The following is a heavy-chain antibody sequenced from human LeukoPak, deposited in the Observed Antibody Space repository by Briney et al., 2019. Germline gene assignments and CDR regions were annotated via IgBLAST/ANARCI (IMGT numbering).Heavy chain of an antibody. D-gene: IGHD3-22*01. CDR2: ISGSGGST. CDR3: AKASATYYYDSSWFDP. V-gene: IGHV3-23*01. J-gene: IGHJ5*02. CDR1: GFTFSSYA. Sequence: PGGSLRLSCAASGFTFSSYATSWVRQAPGKGLEWVSAISGSGGSTYYADSVKGRFTISRDNSKNTLYLQMNSLRAEDTAVYYCAKASATYYYDSSWFDPWGQGTLVTVSS.